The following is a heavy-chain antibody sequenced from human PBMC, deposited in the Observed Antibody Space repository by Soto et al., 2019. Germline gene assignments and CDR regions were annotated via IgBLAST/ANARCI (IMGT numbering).Heavy chain of an antibody. CDR2: ISAYNGNT. V-gene: IGHV1-18*01. D-gene: IGHD3-10*01. Sequence: GASVKVSCKASGYAFTSYGISWVRQAPGQGLEWMGWISAYNGNTNYAQKLQGRVTMTTDTSTSTAYMELRSLRSDDTAVYYCARVGYDYYGSGSPEYFDYWGQGTLVTVSS. CDR1: GYAFTSYG. J-gene: IGHJ4*02. CDR3: ARVGYDYYGSGSPEYFDY.